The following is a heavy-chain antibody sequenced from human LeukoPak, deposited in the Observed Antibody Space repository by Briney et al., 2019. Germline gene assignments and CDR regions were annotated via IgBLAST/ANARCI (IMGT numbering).Heavy chain of an antibody. CDR3: ARDPGYSSGPRGYYYYGMDV. CDR1: GGSISSGGYY. Sequence: SQTLSLTCTVSGGSISSGGYYWRWIRQHPGKGLEWIGYIYYSGSTYYNPSLKSRVTISVDTSKNQFSLKLSSVTAADTAVYYCARDPGYSSGPRGYYYYGMDVWGQGTTVTVSS. D-gene: IGHD6-19*01. CDR2: IYYSGST. V-gene: IGHV4-31*03. J-gene: IGHJ6*02.